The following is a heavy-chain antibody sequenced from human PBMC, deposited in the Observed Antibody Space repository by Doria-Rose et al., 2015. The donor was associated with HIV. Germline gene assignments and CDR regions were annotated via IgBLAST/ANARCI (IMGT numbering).Heavy chain of an antibody. J-gene: IGHJ4*02. CDR3: ARIKSSRWYHKYYFDC. CDR1: GVSLSSPGMG. D-gene: IGHD6-13*01. Sequence: QATLKESGPVLVQPTETLTLTCTVSGVSLSSPGMGVSWIRQPPGKAPEWLANIFPNDERSYMTARKSRLTIARDTSKSQVVLTMTDMDPVDTATYYCARIKSSRWYHKYYFDCWGQGTLVIVSA. CDR2: IFPNDER. V-gene: IGHV2-26*01.